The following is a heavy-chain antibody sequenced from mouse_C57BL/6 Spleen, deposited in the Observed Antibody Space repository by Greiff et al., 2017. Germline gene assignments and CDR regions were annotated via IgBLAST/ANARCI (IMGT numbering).Heavy chain of an antibody. Sequence: EVQVVESGTVLARPGASVKMSCKTSGYTFTSYWMHWVKQRPGQGLEWIGAIYPGNSDTSYNQKFKGKAKLTAVTSASTAYMELSSLTNEDSAVYYCTRDTTVVGGNYFDYWGQGTTLTVSS. CDR2: IYPGNSDT. D-gene: IGHD1-1*01. CDR1: GYTFTSYW. J-gene: IGHJ2*01. CDR3: TRDTTVVGGNYFDY. V-gene: IGHV1-5*01.